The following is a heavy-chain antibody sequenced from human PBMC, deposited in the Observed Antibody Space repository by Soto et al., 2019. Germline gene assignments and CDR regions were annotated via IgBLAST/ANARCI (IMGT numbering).Heavy chain of an antibody. CDR1: SVSTSIEG. Sequence: QITLKESGPTLVKPTQTLTLTCTISSVSTSIEGVGWIRQPPGKALEWLALAYWNDGERYSPSLNSRLTITKDTSKNQVVLTMTNMDPVDTGTYYCAHRRGAFDVWGQGTMVTVSS. CDR3: AHRRGAFDV. CDR2: AYWNDGE. J-gene: IGHJ3*01. D-gene: IGHD5-12*01. V-gene: IGHV2-5*01.